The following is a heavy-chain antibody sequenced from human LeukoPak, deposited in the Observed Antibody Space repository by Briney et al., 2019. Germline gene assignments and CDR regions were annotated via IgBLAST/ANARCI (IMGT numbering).Heavy chain of an antibody. CDR1: AYSSTSYW. CDR2: IYPGDSDT. Sequence: QSPKISRKGSAYSSTSYWTGWVRQMPEKGMEWMGIIYPGDSDTRYSPSFQGQVTISADKSISTAYLQWSSLKASDTAMYYCARRSAGIPWFDPWGQGTLVTVSS. V-gene: IGHV5-51*02. D-gene: IGHD6-13*01. J-gene: IGHJ5*02. CDR3: ARRSAGIPWFDP.